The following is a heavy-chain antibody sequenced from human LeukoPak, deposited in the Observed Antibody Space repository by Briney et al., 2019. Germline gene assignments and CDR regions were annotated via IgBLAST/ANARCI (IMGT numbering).Heavy chain of an antibody. CDR2: IYYSGST. CDR1: GGSISSSNYY. V-gene: IGHV4-39*01. J-gene: IGHJ4*02. Sequence: PSETLSLTCTVSGGSISSSNYYWGWLRQPPGKGLEWIGSIYYSGSTYYNPSLKSRVTISVDTSKNQFSLKLSSVTAADTAVYYCARQGGSYQYYFDYWGQGTLVTVSS. D-gene: IGHD1-26*01. CDR3: ARQGGSYQYYFDY.